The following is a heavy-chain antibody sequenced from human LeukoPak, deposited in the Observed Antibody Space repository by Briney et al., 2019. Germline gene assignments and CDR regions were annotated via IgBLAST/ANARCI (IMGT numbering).Heavy chain of an antibody. Sequence: ASVKVSCKASGYTFTSYGISWVRQAPGQGLEWMGWISAYNGNTNYAQKLQGRVTMTTDTSTSTAYMELRSLRSDNTAVYYCARDHDYDILTGYYNFDYWGQGTLVTVSS. V-gene: IGHV1-18*01. D-gene: IGHD3-9*01. CDR2: ISAYNGNT. J-gene: IGHJ4*02. CDR3: ARDHDYDILTGYYNFDY. CDR1: GYTFTSYG.